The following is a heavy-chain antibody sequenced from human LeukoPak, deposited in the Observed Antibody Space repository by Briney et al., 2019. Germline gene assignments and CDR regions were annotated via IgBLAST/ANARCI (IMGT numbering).Heavy chain of an antibody. CDR1: GYTLTELS. CDR2: FDPEDGET. CDR3: ATDPGGSGGSVYAFDI. D-gene: IGHD2-15*01. J-gene: IGHJ3*02. Sequence: ASVKVSCKVSGYTLTELSMHWVRQAPGKGLEWMGGFDPEDGETIYAQKFQDRVTMTEDTSTDTAYMELSSLRSEDTAVYYCATDPGGSGGSVYAFDIWGQGTMVTVSS. V-gene: IGHV1-24*01.